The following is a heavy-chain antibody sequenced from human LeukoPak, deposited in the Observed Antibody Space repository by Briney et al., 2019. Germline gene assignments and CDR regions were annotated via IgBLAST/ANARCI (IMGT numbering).Heavy chain of an antibody. CDR3: ARGNGDYDF. Sequence: GSLRLACAASGFTFSSYSMNWVRQAPGKGLEWVSSISSSSSYIYYADSVKGRFTISRDNAKNSLYLQMNSVRAEETAGYYCARGNGDYDFWGQGTLVTVSS. CDR1: GFTFSSYS. CDR2: ISSSSSYI. V-gene: IGHV3-21*01. D-gene: IGHD4-17*01. J-gene: IGHJ4*02.